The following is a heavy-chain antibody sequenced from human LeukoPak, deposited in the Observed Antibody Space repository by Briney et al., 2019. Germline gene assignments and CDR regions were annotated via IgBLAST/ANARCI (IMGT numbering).Heavy chain of an antibody. Sequence: PSETLSLTCTVFGDSIISTSYYSGWIRHPPGKGLEWIGTIYYSGRTYYNPSLKSRVTIFIDTANNHASLQLSSVTAADTAVYYCTRPSGSYRAEYFEHWGQGTLVTVSS. J-gene: IGHJ1*01. CDR3: TRPSGSYRAEYFEH. CDR2: IYYSGRT. D-gene: IGHD1-26*01. V-gene: IGHV4-39*02. CDR1: GDSIISTSYY.